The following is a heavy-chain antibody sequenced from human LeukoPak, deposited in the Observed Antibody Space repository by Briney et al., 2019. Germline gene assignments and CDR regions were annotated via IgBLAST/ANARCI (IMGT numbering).Heavy chain of an antibody. V-gene: IGHV4-34*01. D-gene: IGHD3-10*01. CDR2: INHSGST. Sequence: PSQTLSLTCAVYGGSFSGYYWSWIRQPPGKGLEWIGEINHSGSTNYNPSLKSRVTISVDTSKNQFPLKLSSVTAADTAVYYCARAGTTYYYGSGSYYTQPFDYWGQGTLVTVSS. CDR3: ARAGTTYYYGSGSYYTQPFDY. CDR1: GGSFSGYY. J-gene: IGHJ4*02.